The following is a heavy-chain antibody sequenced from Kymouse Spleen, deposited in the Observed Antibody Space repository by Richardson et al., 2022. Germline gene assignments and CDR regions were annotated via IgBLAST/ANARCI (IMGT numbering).Heavy chain of an antibody. Sequence: QVQLQESGPGLVKPSQTLSLTCTVSGGSISSGGYYWSWIRQHPGKGLEWIGYIYYSGSTYYNPSLKSRVTISVDTSKNQFSLKLSSVTAADTAVYYCARDHYSNYEGYYYYYGMDVWGQGTTVTVSS. J-gene: IGHJ6*02. CDR1: GGSISSGGYY. V-gene: IGHV4-31*03. D-gene: IGHD4-11,IGHD4-11*01. CDR2: IYYSGST. CDR3: ARDHYSNYEGYYYYYGMDV.